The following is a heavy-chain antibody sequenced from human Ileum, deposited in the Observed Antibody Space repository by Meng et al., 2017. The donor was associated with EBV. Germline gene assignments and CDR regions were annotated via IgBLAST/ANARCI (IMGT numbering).Heavy chain of an antibody. V-gene: IGHV4-4*02. J-gene: IGHJ4*02. CDR1: GGSVISNNW. D-gene: IGHD3-9*01. CDR3: AKVSLTGTFYDH. CDR2: IFHIGST. Sequence: VQVPESGPRLVKPSGTLSLTCAVSGGSVISNNWWSWVRQPPGKGLEWIGEIFHIGSTNNSPSLKSRVTISVDNSKNQFSLSLTSVTAADTAIYYCAKVSLTGTFYDHWGQGILVTVSS.